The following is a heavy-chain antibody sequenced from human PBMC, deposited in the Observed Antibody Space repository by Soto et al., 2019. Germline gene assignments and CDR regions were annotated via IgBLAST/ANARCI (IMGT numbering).Heavy chain of an antibody. CDR3: ASHLIMPGTRGFDS. CDR1: SGSITSSKW. J-gene: IGHJ4*02. D-gene: IGHD6-13*01. V-gene: IGHV4-4*03. Sequence: QVQLQESGPGLVKPPGTLSLTCTVSSGSITSSKWWSWVCQPPGKGLEWIGEIYHGGSTNYNPSLKGRVTISVDKSKNQLSLQLNSVTAADTAVYYCASHLIMPGTRGFDSWGQGTLVTVSS. CDR2: IYHGGST.